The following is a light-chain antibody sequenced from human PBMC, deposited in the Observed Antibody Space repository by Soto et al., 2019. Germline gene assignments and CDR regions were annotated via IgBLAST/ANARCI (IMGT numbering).Light chain of an antibody. CDR2: QDS. Sequence: SYELTQPPSVSVSPGQTASITCSGDKLGDKYACWYQQKPGQSPVLVIYQDSKRPSGIPERFSGSNSGNTATLTISGTQAMDEADYYCQAWDSSTDGYVFGTGTKVTVL. V-gene: IGLV3-1*01. J-gene: IGLJ1*01. CDR1: KLGDKY. CDR3: QAWDSSTDGYV.